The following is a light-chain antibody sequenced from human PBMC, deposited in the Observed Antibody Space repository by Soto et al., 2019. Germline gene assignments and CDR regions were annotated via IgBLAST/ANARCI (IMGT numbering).Light chain of an antibody. Sequence: SDLTQPASVSGSPGQSSSISCTGTSSDVGGYNYVSWYQQHPGKAPKLMIYDVTNRPSGVSNRFSGSKSGNTASLTISGLQAEDEADYYCSSYTSSTTQIFGIGTKVTVL. CDR2: DVT. J-gene: IGLJ1*01. V-gene: IGLV2-14*01. CDR3: SSYTSSTTQI. CDR1: SSDVGGYNY.